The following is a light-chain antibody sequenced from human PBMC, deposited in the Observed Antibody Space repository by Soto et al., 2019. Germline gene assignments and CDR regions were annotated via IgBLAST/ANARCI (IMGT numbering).Light chain of an antibody. Sequence: EIVMTQSPATLSVSPGERVTLSCRASESLSSNLAWYQQKPGQAPSLLMYGASTRATGIPARFSGSGSGTEFTLTISSLQSEDFAVYYCQQYNTWSSITFGQGTRLEMK. CDR3: QQYNTWSSIT. CDR1: ESLSSN. V-gene: IGKV3-15*01. CDR2: GAS. J-gene: IGKJ5*01.